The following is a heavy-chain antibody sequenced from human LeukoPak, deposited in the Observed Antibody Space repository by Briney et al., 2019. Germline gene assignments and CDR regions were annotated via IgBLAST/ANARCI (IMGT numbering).Heavy chain of an antibody. CDR1: GGSISSYY. D-gene: IGHD3-10*01. J-gene: IGHJ6*03. CDR3: ARGLSAHGSGSYYSWGYYYYMDV. V-gene: IGHV4-59*01. CDR2: IYYSGST. Sequence: SETLSPSCTVSGGSISSYYWSWVRQPPGKGLEWIGYIYYSGSTNYNPSLKSRITISVDTSKNQYSMKMSSVTAADTAVYYCARGLSAHGSGSYYSWGYYYYMDVWGKGATVTISS.